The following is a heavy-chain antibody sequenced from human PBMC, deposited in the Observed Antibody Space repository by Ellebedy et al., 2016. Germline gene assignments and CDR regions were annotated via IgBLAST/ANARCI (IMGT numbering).Heavy chain of an antibody. CDR1: GYSFTSYW. D-gene: IGHD3-10*01. Sequence: KVSXKASGYSFTSYWIGWVRQMPGKGLEWMGIIYPGDSDTRYSPSFQGQVTISADKSISTAYLQWSSLKASDTAMYYCARRITMVRGVYYFDYWGQGTLVTVSS. CDR2: IYPGDSDT. V-gene: IGHV5-51*01. J-gene: IGHJ4*02. CDR3: ARRITMVRGVYYFDY.